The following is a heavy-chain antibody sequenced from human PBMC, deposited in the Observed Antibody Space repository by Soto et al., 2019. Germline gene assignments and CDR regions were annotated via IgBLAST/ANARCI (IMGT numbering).Heavy chain of an antibody. J-gene: IGHJ4*02. CDR2: IYYSGST. D-gene: IGHD5-18*01. CDR3: ARHDMAMVRVSYLDQ. V-gene: IGHV4-59*08. CDR1: GGSINGYF. Sequence: QVQLQESGPGLVKPSETLSLTCTVSGGSINGYFWSWIRQPPGKGLEWIGYIYYSGSTSYNPSLKRRVTISVDTSKNPFSLQLSSVTAADTALYFCARHDMAMVRVSYLDQWGQGALVTVSS.